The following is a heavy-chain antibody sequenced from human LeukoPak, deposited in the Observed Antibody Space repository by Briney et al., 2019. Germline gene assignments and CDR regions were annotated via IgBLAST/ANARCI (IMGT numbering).Heavy chain of an antibody. CDR2: ISYDGSSK. CDR1: GFTFSSYA. J-gene: IGHJ3*02. V-gene: IGHV3-30*09. Sequence: PGGSLRLSCAASGFTFSSYAMHWVRQAPGKGLEWVATISYDGSSKYYADSVKGRFAFSRDNSQNTLYLQTHSLRAEDTADYYCARKRGHDYGDGFDIWGQGTRVTVSS. D-gene: IGHD5-12*01. CDR3: ARKRGHDYGDGFDI.